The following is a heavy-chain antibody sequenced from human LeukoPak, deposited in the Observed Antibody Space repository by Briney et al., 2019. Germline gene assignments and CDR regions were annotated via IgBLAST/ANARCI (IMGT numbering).Heavy chain of an antibody. V-gene: IGHV4-59*01. CDR1: GGSISSYY. CDR3: ARLITFYYDSSGYADY. D-gene: IGHD3-22*01. CDR2: IYYSGST. Sequence: PSETLSLTCTVSGGSISSYYWSWIRQPPGKGLEWIGYIYYSGSTNYNPSLKSRVTISVDTFKNQFSLKLSSVTAADTAVYYCARLITFYYDSSGYADYWGQGTLVTVSS. J-gene: IGHJ4*02.